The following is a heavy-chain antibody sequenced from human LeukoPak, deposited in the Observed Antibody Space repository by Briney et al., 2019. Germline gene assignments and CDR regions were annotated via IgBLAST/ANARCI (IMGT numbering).Heavy chain of an antibody. CDR2: IYTSGST. J-gene: IGHJ3*02. CDR3: AREDPGWYCSSTSCYGRAFDI. Sequence: SETLSLTCTVSGGSISSYYWSWIRQPAGKGLEWIGRIYTSGSTNYNPSLKSRVTMSVDTSKNQFSLKLSSVTAADTAVHYCAREDPGWYCSSTSCYGRAFDIWGQGTMVTVSS. D-gene: IGHD2-2*01. V-gene: IGHV4-4*07. CDR1: GGSISSYY.